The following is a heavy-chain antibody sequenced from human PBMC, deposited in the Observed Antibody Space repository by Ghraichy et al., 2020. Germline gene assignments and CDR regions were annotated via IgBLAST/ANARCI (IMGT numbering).Heavy chain of an antibody. CDR1: GFTVSSNY. V-gene: IGHV3-66*01. CDR2: IYSGGST. CDR3: ARGEATAGTLLVY. Sequence: GGSLRLSCAASGFTVSSNYMSWVRQAPGKGLEWVSVIYSGGSTYYADSVRGSFTISRDNPKSTLYLQMNSLRVEDTAVYYCARGEATAGTLLVYWGQGTLVTVSS. D-gene: IGHD6-13*01. J-gene: IGHJ4*02.